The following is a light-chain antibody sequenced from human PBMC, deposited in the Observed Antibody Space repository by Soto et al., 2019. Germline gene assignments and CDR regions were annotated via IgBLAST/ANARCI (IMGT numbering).Light chain of an antibody. Sequence: QYALTQPASVSGSPGQSITISCTGTSSDVGGYDYVSWYQQHPGKAPKLMIYDVTNRPSGVSNRFSGSKSGNTASLTISGLQAEDEADYYCISYASINTYVFGTGTKVTVL. J-gene: IGLJ1*01. CDR2: DVT. CDR1: SSDVGGYDY. V-gene: IGLV2-14*01. CDR3: ISYASINTYV.